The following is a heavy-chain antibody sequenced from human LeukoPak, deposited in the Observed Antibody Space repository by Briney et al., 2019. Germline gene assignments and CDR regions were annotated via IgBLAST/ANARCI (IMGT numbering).Heavy chain of an antibody. D-gene: IGHD3-3*01. V-gene: IGHV1-69*05. J-gene: IGHJ4*02. Sequence: SVKVSCKASGGTFSSYAISWVRLAPGQGLEWMGGIIPIFGTANYAQKFQGRVTITTDESTSTAYMELSSLRSEATAVYYCARGLRSAAPTSYYDFWGGYYFDYWGQGTLVTVSS. CDR3: ARGLRSAAPTSYYDFWGGYYFDY. CDR1: GGTFSSYA. CDR2: IIPIFGTA.